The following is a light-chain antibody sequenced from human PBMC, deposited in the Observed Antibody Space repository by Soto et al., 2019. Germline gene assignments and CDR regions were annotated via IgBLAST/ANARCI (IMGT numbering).Light chain of an antibody. CDR3: QQVHDYPLT. Sequence: ILLTQSPSSLSASVGDRVTITCRATQGVDSSLAWYQQKPGKAPQLLLYAASNLQSGVASRFSGSGSGTDFPLTISSLQPEDVATYYCQQVHDYPLTFGQGTRLE. CDR2: AAS. CDR1: QGVDSS. J-gene: IGKJ5*01. V-gene: IGKV1-9*01.